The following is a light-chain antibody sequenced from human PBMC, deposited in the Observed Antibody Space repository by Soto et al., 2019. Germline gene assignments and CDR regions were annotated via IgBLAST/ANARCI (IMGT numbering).Light chain of an antibody. Sequence: DIQMTQSPSSLSASVGDRVTNTCRASQGISNYLAWYQQKPGKVPKLLIYAASTLQSGVPSRFSGSGSGTDFTLTISSLQPEDVATYYCQKYNSVPYTFGQGTKLEIK. CDR1: QGISNY. CDR2: AAS. J-gene: IGKJ2*01. V-gene: IGKV1-27*01. CDR3: QKYNSVPYT.